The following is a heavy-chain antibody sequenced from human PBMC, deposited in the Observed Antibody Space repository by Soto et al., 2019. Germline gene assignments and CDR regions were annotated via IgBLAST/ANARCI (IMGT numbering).Heavy chain of an antibody. CDR1: GGSISSYY. J-gene: IGHJ3*02. CDR3: ARGDSVLLRYFDWSRAIDI. D-gene: IGHD3-9*01. CDR2: IYYSGST. Sequence: LSETLSLTCTVSGGSISSYYWSWIRQPQGTALECIGYIYYSGSTNYNPPLKSRVTISVDTSKNQFALKLGSVTAAESAVYYCARGDSVLLRYFDWSRAIDIWGQVTMVTV. V-gene: IGHV4-59*01.